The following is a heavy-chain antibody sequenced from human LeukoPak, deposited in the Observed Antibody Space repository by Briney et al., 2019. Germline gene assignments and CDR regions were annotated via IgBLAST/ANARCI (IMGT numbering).Heavy chain of an antibody. CDR3: AKAVFGIAVAGYFDY. D-gene: IGHD6-19*01. CDR2: ISGSGGST. V-gene: IGHV3-23*01. J-gene: IGHJ4*02. Sequence: GGSQRLSCAASGFTFSSYAMSWLRQAPGKGLEWVSAISGSGGSTYYADSVKGRFTISRDNSKNTLYLQMNSLRAEDTAVYYCAKAVFGIAVAGYFDYWGQGTLVTVSS. CDR1: GFTFSSYA.